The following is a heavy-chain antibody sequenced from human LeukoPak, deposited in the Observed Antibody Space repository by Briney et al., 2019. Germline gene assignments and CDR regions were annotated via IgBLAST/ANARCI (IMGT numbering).Heavy chain of an antibody. J-gene: IGHJ4*02. CDR1: GGTFSGYA. CDR2: IIPIFGTA. V-gene: IGHV1-69*13. D-gene: IGHD5-18*01. Sequence: ASVKVSCKASGGTFSGYAISWVRQAPGQGLEWMGGIIPIFGTANYAQKFQGRVTITADESTSTAYMELSSLRSEDTAVYYCARVGGYSYGYDYWGQGTLVTVSS. CDR3: ARVGGYSYGYDY.